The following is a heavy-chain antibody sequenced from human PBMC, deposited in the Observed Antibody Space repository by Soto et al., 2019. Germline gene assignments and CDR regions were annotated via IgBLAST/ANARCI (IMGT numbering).Heavy chain of an antibody. D-gene: IGHD6-19*01. Sequence: PGGSLRLSCAASGFTFSSYEMNWVRQAPGKGLEWVSYISSSGSTIYYADSVKGRFTISRDNAKNSLYLQMNSLRAEDTAVYYCARGLGGVSVAGTRDPWGQGTLVTVSS. J-gene: IGHJ5*02. CDR3: ARGLGGVSVAGTRDP. CDR1: GFTFSSYE. CDR2: ISSSGSTI. V-gene: IGHV3-48*03.